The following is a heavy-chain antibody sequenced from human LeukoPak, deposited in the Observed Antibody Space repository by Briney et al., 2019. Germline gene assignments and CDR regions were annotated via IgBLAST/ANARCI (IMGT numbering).Heavy chain of an antibody. Sequence: ASVKVSCKASGYTFTSYGISWVRQAPGQGLEWMGWISAYNGNTNYAQKLQGRVTMTRDTSTSTVYMELSSLRSEDTAVYYCARDNSGGSTWWFDPWGQGTLVTVSS. J-gene: IGHJ5*02. CDR1: GYTFTSYG. CDR2: ISAYNGNT. V-gene: IGHV1-18*01. D-gene: IGHD2-15*01. CDR3: ARDNSGGSTWWFDP.